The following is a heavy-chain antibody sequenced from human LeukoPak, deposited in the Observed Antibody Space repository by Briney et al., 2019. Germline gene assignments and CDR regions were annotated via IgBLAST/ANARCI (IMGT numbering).Heavy chain of an antibody. CDR3: ANYGTGTYPRNGGGY. J-gene: IGHJ4*02. CDR1: RLTFTSYA. D-gene: IGHD3-10*01. Sequence: GGSLRLSCQTSRLTFTSYAMSWVRQAPGRGLEWVSSISAGGDSYHSDSVKGRFIISRDNSKSMLYLQMNSLRTEDTAVYFCANYGTGTYPRNGGGYWGQGTLVIVSS. V-gene: IGHV3-23*01. CDR2: ISAGGDS.